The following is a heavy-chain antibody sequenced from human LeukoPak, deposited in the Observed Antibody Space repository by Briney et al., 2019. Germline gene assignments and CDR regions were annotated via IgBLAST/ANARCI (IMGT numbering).Heavy chain of an antibody. CDR3: ATRSLRFNNPRGDAFDI. CDR2: IYYSGST. J-gene: IGHJ3*02. CDR1: GGSISSYY. V-gene: IGHV4-59*01. Sequence: TPSETLSLTCTVSGGSISSYYWSWIRQPPGKGLEWIGYIYYSGSTNYNPSLKSRVTISVDTSKNQFSLKLSSVTAADTAVYYCATRSLRFNNPRGDAFDIWGQGTMVTVSS. D-gene: IGHD3-3*01.